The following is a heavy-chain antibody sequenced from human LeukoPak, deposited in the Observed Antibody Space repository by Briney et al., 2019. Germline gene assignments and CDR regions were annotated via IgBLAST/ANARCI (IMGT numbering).Heavy chain of an antibody. CDR3: ARAATETVGYYFDY. V-gene: IGHV4-59*01. J-gene: IGHJ4*02. CDR1: GGSISSYY. D-gene: IGHD3-16*01. Sequence: SETLSLTCTVSGGSISSYYWNWIRQPPGKGLEWIGYIYYSGGTNYNPSLKSRVTISVDTSKNQFSLKLSSVTAADTAVYYCARAATETVGYYFDYWGQGTLVTVSS. CDR2: IYYSGGT.